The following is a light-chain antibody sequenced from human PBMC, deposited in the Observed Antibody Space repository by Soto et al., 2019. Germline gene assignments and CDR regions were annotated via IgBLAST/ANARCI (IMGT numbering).Light chain of an antibody. CDR3: QQSDTFPAT. Sequence: DIQMTQSPSSVSASVGDRVTITCRASQGIHSWLAWYQQRPGKAPKLLISAASSLQSAVPSRFSGSGSGTDFTLIISSLQPDDFATYYCQQSDTFPATFGGGTKV. V-gene: IGKV1D-12*01. J-gene: IGKJ4*01. CDR2: AAS. CDR1: QGIHSW.